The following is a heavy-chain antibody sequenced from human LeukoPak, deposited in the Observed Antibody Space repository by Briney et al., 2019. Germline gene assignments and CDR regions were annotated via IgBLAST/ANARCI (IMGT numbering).Heavy chain of an antibody. CDR2: INHSGST. V-gene: IGHV4-34*01. J-gene: IGHJ6*02. Sequence: SETLSLTCAVYGGSFSGYYWSWIRQPPGKGLEWIGEINHSGSTNYNPSLKSRVTISVDTSKNQFPLKLSSVTAADTAVYYCARGTDSSGWYDYYYYGMDVWGQGTTVTVSS. D-gene: IGHD6-19*01. CDR1: GGSFSGYY. CDR3: ARGTDSSGWYDYYYYGMDV.